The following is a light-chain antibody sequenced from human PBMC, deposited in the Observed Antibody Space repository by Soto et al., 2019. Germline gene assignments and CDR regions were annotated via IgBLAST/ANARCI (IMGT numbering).Light chain of an antibody. CDR1: QSISSY. V-gene: IGKV1-39*01. CDR3: QQSYSTLG. J-gene: IGKJ2*01. CDR2: AAS. Sequence: DIQMTQSPSSLSASVGDIVTITCRASQSISSYLNWYQQKPGKAPKLLIYAASSLQSGVPSRFSGSGSGTDFTLNISSLQPEDFATYYCQQSYSTLGFGQGTKLEIK.